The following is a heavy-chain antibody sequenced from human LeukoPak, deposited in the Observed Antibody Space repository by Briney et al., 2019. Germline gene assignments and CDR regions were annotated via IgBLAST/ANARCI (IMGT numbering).Heavy chain of an antibody. J-gene: IGHJ3*02. V-gene: IGHV4-39*01. D-gene: IGHD6-19*01. CDR1: GGSIGGHTFY. CDR3: ARLTALAGHRGAFDI. CDR2: IYYNGNT. Sequence: PSETLSLTCNVSGGSIGGHTFYWDWIRQPPGKGLEWVATIYYNGNTFYNPSLKSRVAISIDMSKSQFSLHLSSVTAADTAIYYCARLTALAGHRGAFDIWGPGTMVTVSS.